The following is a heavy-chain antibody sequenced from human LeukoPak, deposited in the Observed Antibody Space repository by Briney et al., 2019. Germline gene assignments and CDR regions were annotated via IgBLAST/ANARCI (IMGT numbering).Heavy chain of an antibody. D-gene: IGHD6-19*01. J-gene: IGHJ4*02. Sequence: SETLSLTCTVSRGSISSYYWSWIRQPPGKGLEWIASIFYTGSSSYNPSLKTRVTISVDTSKNQLFLKLSSVTAADTAVYYCAKQMAVAGDFDYWGQGTLVTVSS. CDR1: RGSISSYY. CDR3: AKQMAVAGDFDY. CDR2: IFYTGSS. V-gene: IGHV4-59*08.